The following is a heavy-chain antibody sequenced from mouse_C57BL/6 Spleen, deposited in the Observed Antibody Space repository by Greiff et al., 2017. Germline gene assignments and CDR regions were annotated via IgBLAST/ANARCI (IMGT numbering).Heavy chain of an antibody. J-gene: IGHJ1*03. D-gene: IGHD1-1*01. CDR3: AREDYGSSYWYFDV. CDR1: GYSITSGYY. CDR2: ISYDGSN. Sequence: EVQLQQSGPGLVKPSQSLSLTCSVTGYSITSGYYWNWIRQFPGNKLEWMGYISYDGSNNYNPSLKNRISITHDTSKNQLFLKLNSVTTEDAATYYCAREDYGSSYWYFDVWGTGTTVTVSS. V-gene: IGHV3-6*01.